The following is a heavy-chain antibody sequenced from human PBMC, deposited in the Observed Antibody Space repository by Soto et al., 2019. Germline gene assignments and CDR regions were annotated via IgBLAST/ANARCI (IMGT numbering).Heavy chain of an antibody. Sequence: WASVKVSCKASGGSFSSLVISWLRQAPGQGPEWMGGINPMLGVANYAQKFQGRVTITADESTSTAYMELSSLRSEDTAVYYCARTPFYCSSTSCDSNTGYNWFDPWGQGTLVTVSS. V-gene: IGHV1-69*10. J-gene: IGHJ5*02. D-gene: IGHD2-2*02. CDR2: INPMLGVA. CDR1: GGSFSSLV. CDR3: ARTPFYCSSTSCDSNTGYNWFDP.